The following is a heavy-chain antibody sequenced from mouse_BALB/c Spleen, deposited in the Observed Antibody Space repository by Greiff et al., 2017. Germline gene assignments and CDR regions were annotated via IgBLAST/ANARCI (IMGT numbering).Heavy chain of an antibody. Sequence: QVQLQQSGAELAKPGASVKMSRKASGYTFTSYWMHWVKQRPGQGLEWIGYINPSTGYTEYNQKFKDKATLTADKSSSTAYMQLSSLTSEDSAVYYCASRYDYFDYWGQGTTLTVSS. CDR1: GYTFTSYW. D-gene: IGHD2-14*01. CDR2: INPSTGYT. V-gene: IGHV1-7*01. CDR3: ASRYDYFDY. J-gene: IGHJ2*01.